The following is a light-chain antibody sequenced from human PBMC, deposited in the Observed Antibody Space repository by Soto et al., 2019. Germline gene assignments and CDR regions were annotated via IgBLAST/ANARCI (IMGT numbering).Light chain of an antibody. V-gene: IGLV2-14*02. Sequence: QSALTQPASVSGSPGQSIAISCTGTSSDVGSYNLVSWYQQHPGKAPKLMIYEGSKRPSGISNRFSGSKSGNTASLIISGLQAEDEADYYCQSYDSSLSGYVFGTGTKVTVL. CDR2: EGS. CDR3: QSYDSSLSGYV. CDR1: SSDVGSYNL. J-gene: IGLJ1*01.